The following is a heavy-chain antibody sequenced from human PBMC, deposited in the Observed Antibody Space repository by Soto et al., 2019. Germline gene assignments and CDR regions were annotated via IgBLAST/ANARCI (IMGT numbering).Heavy chain of an antibody. CDR3: AKAQEASGNVNSYFDS. D-gene: IGHD6-19*01. J-gene: IGHJ4*02. V-gene: IGHV3-23*01. Sequence: GGSLRLSCAASGLNFASYAMSWVRQAPGRGLEWVSVMTGSDGTTYYADSVRGRFTISRDNSMNTVYLHMHSLRAEDTAVYYCAKAQEASGNVNSYFDSWGQGTLVTVSS. CDR2: MTGSDGTT. CDR1: GLNFASYA.